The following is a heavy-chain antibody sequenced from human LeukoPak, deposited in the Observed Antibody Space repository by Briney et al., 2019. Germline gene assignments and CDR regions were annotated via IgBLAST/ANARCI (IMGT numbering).Heavy chain of an antibody. D-gene: IGHD6-13*01. CDR3: AKGGSSSWDYFDY. CDR1: GFTFSNYA. CDR2: ITPGSGGST. V-gene: IGHV3-23*01. J-gene: IGHJ4*02. Sequence: GGSLRLSCAASGFTFSNYAMSWVRQAPGKGPEWVSAITPGSGGSTYYADSVKGRFTISRDNSKNTLYLQMNSLRAEDTAVYYCAKGGSSSWDYFDYWGQGTLVTVSS.